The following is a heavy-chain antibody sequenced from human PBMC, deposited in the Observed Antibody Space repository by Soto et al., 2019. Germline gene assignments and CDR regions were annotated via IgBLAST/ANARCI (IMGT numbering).Heavy chain of an antibody. J-gene: IGHJ3*02. CDR2: IDYSGST. Sequence: SETLSLTCTVSGGSIGTYFWNWIRQPPGKGLEWIGYIDYSGSTNSNPSLRSRVTISVDTSKTQFSLKLSSVTAADTAVYYCARGRRSSGRHDAFDIWGQGTMVTVSS. CDR1: GGSIGTYF. CDR3: ARGRRSSGRHDAFDI. V-gene: IGHV4-59*01. D-gene: IGHD6-19*01.